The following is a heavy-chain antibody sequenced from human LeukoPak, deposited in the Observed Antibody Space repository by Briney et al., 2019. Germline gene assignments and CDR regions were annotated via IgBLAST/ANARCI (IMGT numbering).Heavy chain of an antibody. CDR2: ISALNGNT. CDR3: ARTDIYYDSSGYYGY. J-gene: IGHJ4*02. Sequence: ASVRVSCKASGYTFSSYSITWVRQAPGQGLEWLGWISALNGNTNLAQKVQGRVTMTTDTSTSTAYMELRSLRSDDTAVYYCARTDIYYDSSGYYGYWGQGTLVTVSS. V-gene: IGHV1-18*01. D-gene: IGHD3-22*01. CDR1: GYTFSSYS.